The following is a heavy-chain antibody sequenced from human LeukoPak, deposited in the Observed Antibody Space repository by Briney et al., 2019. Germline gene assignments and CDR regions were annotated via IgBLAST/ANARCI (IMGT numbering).Heavy chain of an antibody. D-gene: IGHD3-10*01. J-gene: IGHJ6*02. CDR1: GFTFSSYG. Sequence: GGSLRLSCAASGFTFSSYGMHWVRQAPGKGLEWVAFIRYDGSNKYYAASVKGRFTISRDDSKNTLYLQMNSLRAEDTAVYYCAKASDYYGSGRGNHYYYYGMDVWGQGTTVTVSS. CDR3: AKASDYYGSGRGNHYYYYGMDV. V-gene: IGHV3-30*02. CDR2: IRYDGSNK.